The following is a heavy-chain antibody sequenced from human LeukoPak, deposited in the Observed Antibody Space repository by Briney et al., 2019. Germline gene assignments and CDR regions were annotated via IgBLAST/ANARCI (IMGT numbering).Heavy chain of an antibody. J-gene: IGHJ6*02. CDR2: IIPIFGTA. D-gene: IGHD2-2*01. CDR1: GGTFSSYA. V-gene: IGHV1-69*05. Sequence: ASVKVSCKASGGTFSSYAISWVRQAPGQGLEWMGGIIPIFGTANYAQKLQGRVTMTTDTSTSTAYMELRSLRSDDTAVYYCARDEYQLQYGMDVWGQGTTVTVSS. CDR3: ARDEYQLQYGMDV.